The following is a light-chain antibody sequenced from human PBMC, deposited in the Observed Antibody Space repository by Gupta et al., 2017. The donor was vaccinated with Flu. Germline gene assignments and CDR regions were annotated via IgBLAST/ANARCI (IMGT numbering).Light chain of an antibody. Sequence: PATLSLSPGDRATLSCRASQSVRSYLAWYQQKPGQAPRLFIYDASNRATGIPARFSGSGSGTDFTLTISSLEPEDFAVYYCQQRSNWPLTFGGGTKVEIK. CDR3: QQRSNWPLT. CDR1: QSVRSY. V-gene: IGKV3-11*01. CDR2: DAS. J-gene: IGKJ4*01.